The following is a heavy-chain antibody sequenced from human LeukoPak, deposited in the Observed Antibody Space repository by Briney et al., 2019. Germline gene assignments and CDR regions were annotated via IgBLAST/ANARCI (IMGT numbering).Heavy chain of an antibody. CDR1: GFTFSSYA. CDR2: ISGSGGST. CDR3: AKDLDIVVVPARYFDY. J-gene: IGHJ4*02. V-gene: IGHV3-23*01. D-gene: IGHD2-2*03. Sequence: PGGSLRLSCAASGFTFSSYAMSWVRQAPGKGLEWVSAISGSGGSTYYADSVKGRFTISRDNSKNTLYLQMNSLRAEDTAVYYCAKDLDIVVVPARYFDYWGQGTLVTASS.